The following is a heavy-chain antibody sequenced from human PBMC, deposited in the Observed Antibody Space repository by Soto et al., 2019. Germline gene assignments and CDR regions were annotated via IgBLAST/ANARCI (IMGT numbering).Heavy chain of an antibody. CDR2: ISAGDGNT. CDR3: ARVSVSGYSADY. V-gene: IGHV1-3*01. D-gene: IGHD5-12*01. CDR1: GYTFANYA. J-gene: IGHJ4*01. Sequence: ASVKVSCKASGYTFANYAMHWVRQAPGHRLEWMGWISAGDGNTKYSQNFQGRITITRDTSASTAHMELSSLRSEDTAVYYCARVSVSGYSADYWGHGTLVTVSS.